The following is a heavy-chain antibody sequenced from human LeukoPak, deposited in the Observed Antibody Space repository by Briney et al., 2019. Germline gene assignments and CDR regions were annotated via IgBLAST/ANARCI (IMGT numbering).Heavy chain of an antibody. Sequence: GGSLRLSCVASGFTFSTFGMSWVRQAPGKGLEWVSSISDTGGYTYYADSMKGRFTISRDNSKNTLYLQMNSLRAEDTAVYYCAKASSGWYGTFDFWGQGTLVTVSS. CDR1: GFTFSTFG. J-gene: IGHJ4*02. D-gene: IGHD6-19*01. CDR2: ISDTGGYT. V-gene: IGHV3-23*01. CDR3: AKASSGWYGTFDF.